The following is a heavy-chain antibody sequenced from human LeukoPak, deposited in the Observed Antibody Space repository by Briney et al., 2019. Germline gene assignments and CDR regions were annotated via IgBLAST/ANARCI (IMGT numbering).Heavy chain of an antibody. CDR1: GFTFSSYG. V-gene: IGHV3-30*02. Sequence: GGSLRLSCAASGFTFSSYGMHWVRQAPGKGLEWVAFIRYDGSNKYYADSVKGRFTISRDNSKNTLYLQMNSLRAEDTAVYYCARRGAATDAFDIWGQGTMVTVSS. D-gene: IGHD1-26*01. J-gene: IGHJ3*02. CDR3: ARRGAATDAFDI. CDR2: IRYDGSNK.